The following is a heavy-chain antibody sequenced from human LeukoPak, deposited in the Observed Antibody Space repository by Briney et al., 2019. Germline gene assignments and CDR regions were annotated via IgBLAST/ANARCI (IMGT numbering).Heavy chain of an antibody. D-gene: IGHD6-6*01. Sequence: SQTLSLTCTVSGGSISSGGYYWSWIRQHPGTGLEWIGYIYYSGSTYYNPSLKSRVTISVDTSKNQFSLKLSSVTAADTAVYYCARDNRLAARPHYYGMDVWGQGTTVTVSS. V-gene: IGHV4-31*03. CDR1: GGSISSGGYY. CDR2: IYYSGST. CDR3: ARDNRLAARPHYYGMDV. J-gene: IGHJ6*02.